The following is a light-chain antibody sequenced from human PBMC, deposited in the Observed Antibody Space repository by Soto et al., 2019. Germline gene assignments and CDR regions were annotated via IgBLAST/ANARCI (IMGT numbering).Light chain of an antibody. CDR1: QGISSC. V-gene: IGKV1-12*01. Sequence: DIQMTQSPSSVSASVGDRVTITCRASQGISSCLAWYQQKPGTAPKLLISAASSLHSGVPLRFSGSGSGTDFTLIISSLQPEDFATFYCQQASSFARTFGQGTKVEIK. CDR2: AAS. CDR3: QQASSFART. J-gene: IGKJ1*01.